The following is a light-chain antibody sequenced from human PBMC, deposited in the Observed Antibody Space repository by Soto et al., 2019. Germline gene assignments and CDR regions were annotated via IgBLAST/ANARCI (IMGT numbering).Light chain of an antibody. CDR1: HTIYSKY. V-gene: IGKV3D-20*02. CDR3: QQRNVWPPVT. Sequence: EFVLTQSPGTLSLSPGERATLSCRASHTIYSKYLGWYQKKPGRAPRLVIYGASFRATGIPDRFSGSGSGTDFTLTISSLEPEDSAVYYCQQRNVWPPVTFGQGTRLEIK. CDR2: GAS. J-gene: IGKJ5*01.